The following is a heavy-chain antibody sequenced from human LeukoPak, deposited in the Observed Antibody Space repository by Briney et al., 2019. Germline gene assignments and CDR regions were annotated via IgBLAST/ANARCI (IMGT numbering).Heavy chain of an antibody. CDR1: GFTFSSYW. D-gene: IGHD5-12*01. CDR3: ARARGYMDV. Sequence: GSLRLSCAASGFTFSSYWMHWVRQAPGQGLAWVSRISSDGSITDYADSVKGRFTISRDNAKNTLYLQMNSLRAEDTAVYYCARARGYMDVWGKGTTVIVFS. J-gene: IGHJ6*03. V-gene: IGHV3-74*01. CDR2: ISSDGSIT.